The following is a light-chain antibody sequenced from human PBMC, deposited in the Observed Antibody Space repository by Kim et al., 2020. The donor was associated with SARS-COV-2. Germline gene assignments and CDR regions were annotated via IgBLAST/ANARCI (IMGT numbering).Light chain of an antibody. CDR2: GKN. J-gene: IGLJ2*01. V-gene: IGLV3-19*01. CDR3: CSRDTIGVI. CDR1: SLRNYY. Sequence: SSELTQDPAVSVALGQTIRITCQGDSLRNYYANWYQQIPGQAPVLVIYGKNKRPSGIPDRFSGSILGNTASLTITGTQAEDEADYYCCSRDTIGVIFGGGTQLTVL.